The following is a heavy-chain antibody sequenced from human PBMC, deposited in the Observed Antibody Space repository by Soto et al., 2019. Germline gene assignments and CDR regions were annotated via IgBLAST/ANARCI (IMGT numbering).Heavy chain of an antibody. CDR2: ISYDGSNK. CDR3: AKGALDYYDSSGYYRNWFDP. D-gene: IGHD3-22*01. J-gene: IGHJ5*02. Sequence: PGGSLGLSSAASGFTFSSYGMHWVRQAPVKGLDWFAVISYDGSNKYYADSVKGRFTISRDNSKNTLYLQMNSLRAEDTAVYYCAKGALDYYDSSGYYRNWFDPWGQGTLVTVSS. CDR1: GFTFSSYG. V-gene: IGHV3-30*18.